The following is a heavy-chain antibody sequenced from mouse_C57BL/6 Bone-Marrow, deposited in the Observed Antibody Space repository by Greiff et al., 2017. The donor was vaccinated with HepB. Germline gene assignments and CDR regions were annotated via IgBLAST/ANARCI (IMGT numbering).Heavy chain of an antibody. Sequence: VQVVESGPGLVAPSQSLSITCTVSGFSLTSYGVSWVRQPPGKGLEWLGVIWGDGSTNYHSALISRLSISKDNSKSQVFLKLNSLQTDDTATYYCAKANIYYYGSSPWWYFDVWGTGTTVTVSS. V-gene: IGHV2-3*01. CDR3: AKANIYYYGSSPWWYFDV. J-gene: IGHJ1*03. D-gene: IGHD1-1*01. CDR2: IWGDGST. CDR1: GFSLTSYG.